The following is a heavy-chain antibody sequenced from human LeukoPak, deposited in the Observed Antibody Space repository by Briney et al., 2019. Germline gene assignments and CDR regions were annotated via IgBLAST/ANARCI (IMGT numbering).Heavy chain of an antibody. J-gene: IGHJ4*02. CDR1: GYTFTSYG. CDR2: ISAYNGNT. V-gene: IGHV1-18*01. CDR3: ASGADILTGYSYDY. D-gene: IGHD3-9*01. Sequence: ASVKVSCKASGYTFTSYGISWVRQAPGQGLEWMGWISAYNGNTNYAQKLQGRVTMPTDTSTSTAYMELRSLRSDDTAVYYCASGADILTGYSYDYWGQGTLVTVSS.